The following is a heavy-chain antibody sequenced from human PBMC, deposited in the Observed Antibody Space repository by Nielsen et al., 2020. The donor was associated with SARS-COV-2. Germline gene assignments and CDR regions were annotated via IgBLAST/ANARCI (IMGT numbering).Heavy chain of an antibody. CDR1: GFTFSGSA. V-gene: IGHV3-73*01. Sequence: GESLKISCVASGFTFSGSAMHWVRQASGKGLEWLGRIRSYANEYATAYAASVEGRFTVSRDDSKNTAYLQMNSLRAEDTAVYYCAREERWLQFWYYYGMDVWGQGTTVTVSS. CDR2: IRSYANEYAT. D-gene: IGHD5-24*01. CDR3: AREERWLQFWYYYGMDV. J-gene: IGHJ6*02.